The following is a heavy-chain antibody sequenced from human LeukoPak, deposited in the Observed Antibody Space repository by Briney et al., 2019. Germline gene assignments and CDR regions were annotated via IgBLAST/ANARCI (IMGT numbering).Heavy chain of an antibody. CDR2: ISSSSYI. V-gene: IGHV3-21*01. CDR1: GFTFSSYS. Sequence: PGGSLSLSCAASGFTFSSYSMNWVRQAPGKGLEWVSSISSSSYIYYADSVKGRFTISRDNAKNSLYLQMNSLRAEDTAVYYCASYPYSGSYFFDYWGQGTLVTVSS. D-gene: IGHD1-26*01. J-gene: IGHJ4*02. CDR3: ASYPYSGSYFFDY.